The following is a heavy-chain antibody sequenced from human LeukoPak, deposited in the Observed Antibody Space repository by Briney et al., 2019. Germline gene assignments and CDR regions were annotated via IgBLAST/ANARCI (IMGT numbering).Heavy chain of an antibody. V-gene: IGHV1-2*02. J-gene: IGHJ4*02. CDR1: GYTFIGYS. D-gene: IGHD2-2*02. CDR2: INPNSGAT. Sequence: GASVKVSCKASGYTFIGYSISWVRQAPGQGLEWMGWINPNSGATKYAQKFQGRVTMTRDTSISTAYMELSRLTSDDTAVYYCARGYCSSTSCYNYDYWGQGTLVTVSS. CDR3: ARGYCSSTSCYNYDY.